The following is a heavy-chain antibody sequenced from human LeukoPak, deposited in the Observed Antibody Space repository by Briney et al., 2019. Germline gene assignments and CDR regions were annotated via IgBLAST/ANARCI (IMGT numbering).Heavy chain of an antibody. J-gene: IGHJ4*02. CDR3: ARDDGIAVADTGVDY. CDR2: IYTSGST. Sequence: SQTLSLTCTVSGGSISSYYWSWIRQPAGKGLEWIGRIYTSGSTNYNPSLKSRVTMSVDTSKNQFSLKLSSVTAADTAVYYCARDDGIAVADTGVDYWGQGTLVTVSS. D-gene: IGHD6-19*01. V-gene: IGHV4-4*07. CDR1: GGSISSYY.